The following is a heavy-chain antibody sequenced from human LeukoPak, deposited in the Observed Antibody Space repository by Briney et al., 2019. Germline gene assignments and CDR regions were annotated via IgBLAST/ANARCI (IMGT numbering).Heavy chain of an antibody. CDR3: ARDCSGDGCPFDY. CDR1: GGTFSSCA. V-gene: IGHV1-69*13. D-gene: IGHD2-15*01. Sequence: SVKVSCKASGGTFSSCAINWVRQAPGQGLEWMGGIIPIFGTANYAQKFQGRVTITADESTSTAYMELSSLRSEDTAVHYCARDCSGDGCPFDYWGQGTLVTVSS. CDR2: IIPIFGTA. J-gene: IGHJ4*02.